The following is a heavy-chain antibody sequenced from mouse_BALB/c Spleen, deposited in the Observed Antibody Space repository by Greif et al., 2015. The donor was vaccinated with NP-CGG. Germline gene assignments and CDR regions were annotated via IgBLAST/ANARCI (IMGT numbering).Heavy chain of an antibody. D-gene: IGHD1-1*01. Sequence: VQLQQSGAELAKPGASVKMSCKASGYTFTSYWMHWVKQRPGQGLEWIGYINPSTGYTEYNQKFKDKATLTADKSSSTAYMQLSSLTSEDSAVYYCARSGITTAGYFDYWGQGTTLTVSS. CDR1: GYTFTSYW. J-gene: IGHJ2*01. CDR3: ARSGITTAGYFDY. CDR2: INPSTGYT. V-gene: IGHV1-7*01.